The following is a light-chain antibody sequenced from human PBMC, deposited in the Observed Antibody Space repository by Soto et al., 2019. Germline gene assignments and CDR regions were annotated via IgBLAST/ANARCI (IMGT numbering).Light chain of an antibody. Sequence: EIVLTQSPATLSLSPGERATLSCRASQSVSSYLAWYQQKPGQAPRLLIYGASTRATGIPARFSGSGSGTDFTLTISRLEPEDFAVYYCQQYGSSSWTFGQGTKVDIK. J-gene: IGKJ1*01. CDR3: QQYGSSSWT. CDR2: GAS. CDR1: QSVSSY. V-gene: IGKV3-20*01.